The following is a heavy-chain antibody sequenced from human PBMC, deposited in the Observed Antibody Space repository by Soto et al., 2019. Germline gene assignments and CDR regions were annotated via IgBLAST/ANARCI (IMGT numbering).Heavy chain of an antibody. J-gene: IGHJ3*02. D-gene: IGHD3-9*01. Sequence: SETLSLTCTVSGGSISSGGYYWSWIRQHPGKGLEWIGYIYYIGSTYYNPALKSRVTISVDTSKNQFSLKLSSVTAADTAVYYCARSWYNDSLTGYRDEFDIWGQGPMVTVAS. CDR1: GGSISSGGYY. CDR3: ARSWYNDSLTGYRDEFDI. CDR2: IYYIGST. V-gene: IGHV4-31*03.